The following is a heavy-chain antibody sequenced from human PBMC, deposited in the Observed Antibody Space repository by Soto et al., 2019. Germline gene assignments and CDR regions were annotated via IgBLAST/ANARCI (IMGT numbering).Heavy chain of an antibody. J-gene: IGHJ6*01. CDR2: ISYDGSNK. Sequence: ESGGGVVQPGRSLRLSCAASGFTFSSYAMHWVRQAPGKGLEWVAVISYDGSNKYYADSVKGRFTISRDNSKNTLYLQMNSLRAEDTAVYYCARDRVEGYCSGGSCYSYYYGMDVW. V-gene: IGHV3-30-3*01. D-gene: IGHD2-15*01. CDR1: GFTFSSYA. CDR3: ARDRVEGYCSGGSCYSYYYGMDV.